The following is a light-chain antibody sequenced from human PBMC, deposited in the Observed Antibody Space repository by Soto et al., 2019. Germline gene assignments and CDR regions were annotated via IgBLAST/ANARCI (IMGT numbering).Light chain of an antibody. V-gene: IGLV2-23*01. J-gene: IGLJ3*02. CDR2: EAT. Sequence: QSALTQPASVSASPGQSITTSCNGSRSDVGTYDLVSWFQQHPGKAPELLIYEATKRPSGVSNRFSGSKSGNTASLTISGLQDEDEADYYCCAYTITATWVFGGGTK. CDR3: CAYTITATWV. CDR1: RSDVGTYDL.